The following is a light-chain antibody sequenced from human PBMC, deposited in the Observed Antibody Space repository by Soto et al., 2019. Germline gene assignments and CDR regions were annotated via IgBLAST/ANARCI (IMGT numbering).Light chain of an antibody. CDR3: SSYTTRSSYV. CDR1: STDVGEYNY. Sequence: QSALTQPPSASGSPGQSVTISCTGTSTDVGEYNYVSWYQHHPGKAPKLLIYEVFRRPSGVPDRFSGSKSGNTASLTIFGLQAEDEADYYCSSYTTRSSYVFGTGTKLTVL. V-gene: IGLV2-8*01. J-gene: IGLJ1*01. CDR2: EVF.